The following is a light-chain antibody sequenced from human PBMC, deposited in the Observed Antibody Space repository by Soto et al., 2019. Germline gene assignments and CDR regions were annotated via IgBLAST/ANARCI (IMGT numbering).Light chain of an antibody. J-gene: IGKJ1*01. CDR2: AAS. V-gene: IGKV1-12*01. Sequence: DIQMAQPPSSVCASVGDRVTITCGASQGISSSLAWYQQRPGKAPKLLIYAASNLQNEVPSRFSGSGSGTDFTLTISSLQPEDFATYYCQQAKNFPWTFGQGTKVDIK. CDR3: QQAKNFPWT. CDR1: QGISSS.